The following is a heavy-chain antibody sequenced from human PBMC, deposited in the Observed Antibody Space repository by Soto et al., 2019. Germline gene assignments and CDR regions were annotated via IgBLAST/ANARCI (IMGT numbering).Heavy chain of an antibody. CDR3: NTGRCTNGVCDDY. V-gene: IGHV3-15*01. D-gene: IGHD2-8*01. Sequence: GSXRLSCAVSGFPFSDAYMTWVRQAPGKGLEWLGRIRTKTDGGTADYAAHVKDRFIVSRDDSKETLYLQMNSLRTEDTAVYFCNTGRCTNGVCDDYWGHGTLVTVSS. CDR2: IRTKTDGGTA. CDR1: GFPFSDAY. J-gene: IGHJ4*01.